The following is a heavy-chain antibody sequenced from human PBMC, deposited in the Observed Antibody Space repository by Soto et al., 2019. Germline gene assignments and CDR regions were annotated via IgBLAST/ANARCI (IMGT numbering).Heavy chain of an antibody. CDR1: GYTFTSYY. V-gene: IGHV1-46*01. Sequence: ASVKVSCKASGYTFTSYYIHWVRQAPGQGLEWMGKIKPSGGTTTDAQKFQGRVTMTRDTSTSTVYMELSSLRSEDTAVYYCARVPARGYSSRASCYYHDAFDMWS. J-gene: IGHJ3*02. CDR3: ARVPARGYSSRASCYYHDAFDM. CDR2: IKPSGGTT. D-gene: IGHD2-15*01.